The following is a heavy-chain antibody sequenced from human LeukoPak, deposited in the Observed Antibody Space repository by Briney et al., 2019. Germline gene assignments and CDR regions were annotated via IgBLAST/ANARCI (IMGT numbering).Heavy chain of an antibody. CDR2: IIPIFGTA. D-gene: IGHD6-13*01. CDR1: GGTFSSYA. V-gene: IGHV1-69*13. CDR3: ARAPTDSSSWYYFDY. Sequence: ASVKVSCKASGGTFSSYAISWVRQAPGQGLEWMGGIIPIFGTANYAQKFQGRVTITADESTSTAYMELSSLRSEDTAVYYCARAPTDSSSWYYFDYWGQGTLVTVSS. J-gene: IGHJ4*02.